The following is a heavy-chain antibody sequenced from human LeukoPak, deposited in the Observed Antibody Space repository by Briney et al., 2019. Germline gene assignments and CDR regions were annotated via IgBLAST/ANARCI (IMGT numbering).Heavy chain of an antibody. Sequence: GGPLRLSCAGSGFTFSSYWMSWVRQAPGKGLEWVANIKQDGSEKYYVDSVKGRFTISRDNAKNSLYLQMNSLRAEDTAVYYCAGGPTDSSSWYYYYYYMDVWGKGTTVTVSS. CDR2: IKQDGSEK. CDR1: GFTFSSYW. CDR3: AGGPTDSSSWYYYYYYMDV. J-gene: IGHJ6*03. V-gene: IGHV3-7*01. D-gene: IGHD6-13*01.